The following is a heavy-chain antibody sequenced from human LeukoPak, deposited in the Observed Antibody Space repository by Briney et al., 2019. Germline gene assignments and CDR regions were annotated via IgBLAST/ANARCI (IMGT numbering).Heavy chain of an antibody. J-gene: IGHJ6*03. Sequence: EASVKVSCKASGYTFTDYFIHYVRQAPGQGLEWMGWINPTSGGTDYGLKFRGRVTMTRDSSITTVYMALTSLTSDDTAVYYCARDPTRWSPSGAFPHYMDIWGKGTMVTVSS. CDR2: INPTSGGT. CDR3: ARDPTRWSPSGAFPHYMDI. V-gene: IGHV1-2*02. D-gene: IGHD3-10*01. CDR1: GYTFTDYF.